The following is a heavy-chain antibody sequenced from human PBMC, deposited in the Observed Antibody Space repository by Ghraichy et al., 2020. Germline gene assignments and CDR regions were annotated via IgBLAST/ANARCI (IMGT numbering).Heavy chain of an antibody. Sequence: SETLSLTCTVSGGSISSSSYYWGWIRQPPGKGLEWIGSIYYSGSTYYNPSLKSRVTISVDTSKNQFSLKLSSVTAADTAVYYCARDLSRGGIFDYWGQGTLVTVSS. CDR3: ARDLSRGGIFDY. CDR1: GGSISSSSYY. CDR2: IYYSGST. J-gene: IGHJ4*02. V-gene: IGHV4-39*07. D-gene: IGHD3-16*01.